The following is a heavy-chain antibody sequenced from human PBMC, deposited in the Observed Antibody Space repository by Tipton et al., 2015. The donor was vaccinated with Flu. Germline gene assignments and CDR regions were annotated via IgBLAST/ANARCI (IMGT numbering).Heavy chain of an antibody. J-gene: IGHJ4*02. CDR3: ARGTPDY. V-gene: IGHV3-9*01. CDR2: ISWNSGNI. Sequence: RSLRLSCAASGFTFDDYSMHWVRQTPGKGLEWVSGISWNSGNIGYADSVKGRFTISRDNAKNSLFLQMSSLRAEDTALYYCARGTPDYWGQGTLVTVSA. CDR1: GFTFDDYS.